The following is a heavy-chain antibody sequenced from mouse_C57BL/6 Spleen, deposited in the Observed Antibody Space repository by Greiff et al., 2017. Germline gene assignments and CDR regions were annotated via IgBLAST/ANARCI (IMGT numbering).Heavy chain of an antibody. CDR3: ARKGTVVVRDYAMDY. D-gene: IGHD1-1*01. CDR1: GFSLTSYG. CDR2: IWSGGST. Sequence: QVQLKQSGPGLVQPSQRLSITCTVSGFSLTSYGVHWVRQSPGKGLEWLGVIWSGGSTDYNAAFISRLSISKDNSKSQVFFKMNSLQADDTAIYYCARKGTVVVRDYAMDYWGQGTSVTVSS. V-gene: IGHV2-2*01. J-gene: IGHJ4*01.